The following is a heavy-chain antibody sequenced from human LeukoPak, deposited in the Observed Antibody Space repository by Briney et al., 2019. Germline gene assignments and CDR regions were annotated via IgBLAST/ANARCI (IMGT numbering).Heavy chain of an antibody. CDR2: ISGSGGST. V-gene: IGHV3-23*01. CDR1: GFTFSSYA. D-gene: IGHD6-19*01. CDR3: AKAYSSGWSPRYQGFDP. J-gene: IGHJ5*02. Sequence: GGSLRLSCAASGFTFSSYAMSWVRQAPGKGLEWVSAISGSGGSTYYADPVKGRFTISRDNSKNTLYLQMNSLRAEDTAVYYCAKAYSSGWSPRYQGFDPWGQGTLVTVSS.